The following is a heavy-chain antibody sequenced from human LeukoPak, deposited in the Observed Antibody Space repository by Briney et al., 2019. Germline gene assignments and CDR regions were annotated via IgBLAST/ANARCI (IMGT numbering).Heavy chain of an antibody. V-gene: IGHV3-30-3*01. CDR2: ISYHGSNK. Sequence: GRSLRLSCAASGFTFGSYAMHWVRQAPGKGLEWVAVISYHGSNKYYADSVKGRFTIYRDNSKKTVFLQMNSLRAEDTAVYYCARGMYYYDSSDIGGGYYFDYWGQGTLVTVSS. CDR3: ARGMYYYDSSDIGGGYYFDY. J-gene: IGHJ4*02. D-gene: IGHD3-22*01. CDR1: GFTFGSYA.